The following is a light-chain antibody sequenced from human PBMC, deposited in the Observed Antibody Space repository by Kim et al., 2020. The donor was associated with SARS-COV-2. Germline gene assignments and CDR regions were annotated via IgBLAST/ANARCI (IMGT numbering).Light chain of an antibody. CDR2: KDS. V-gene: IGLV3-25*03. J-gene: IGLJ3*02. Sequence: SYELTQPPSVSVSPGQTARITCSGDALPKQYAYWYQQKPGQAPMLVIYKDSERPSGIPERFSGSSSGTTVTLTISGVQAEDEADYYCQSADSSGTPWVFGGGTQLTVL. CDR3: QSADSSGTPWV. CDR1: ALPKQY.